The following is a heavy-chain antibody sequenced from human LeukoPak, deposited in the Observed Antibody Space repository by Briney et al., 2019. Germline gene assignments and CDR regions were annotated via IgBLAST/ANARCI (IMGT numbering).Heavy chain of an antibody. CDR1: GGSISSSSYY. Sequence: PSETLSLTCTVSGGSISSSSYYWGWIRQPPGKGLEWIGSIYYSGSTYYNPSLKSRVTISVDTSKSQFSLKLSSVTAADTAVYYCARHAADDREGRSYYFDYWGQGTLVTVSS. CDR3: ARHAADDREGRSYYFDY. J-gene: IGHJ4*02. CDR2: IYYSGST. D-gene: IGHD1-26*01. V-gene: IGHV4-39*01.